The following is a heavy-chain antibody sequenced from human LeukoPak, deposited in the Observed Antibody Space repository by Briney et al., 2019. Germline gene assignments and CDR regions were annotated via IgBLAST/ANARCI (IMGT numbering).Heavy chain of an antibody. V-gene: IGHV3-23*01. CDR2: ISGSGGST. D-gene: IGHD3-10*01. J-gene: IGHJ6*02. CDR1: GFTFSSYA. CDR3: ARDIRASDYYYGMDV. Sequence: GGSLRLSCAASGFTFSSYAMSWVRQAPGKGLEWVSAISGSGGSTYYADSVKGRFTISRDNSKNTLYLQMNSLRAEDTAVYYCARDIRASDYYYGMDVWGQGTTVTVSS.